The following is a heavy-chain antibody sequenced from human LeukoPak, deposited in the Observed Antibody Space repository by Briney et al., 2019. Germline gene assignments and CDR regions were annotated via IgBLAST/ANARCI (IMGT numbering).Heavy chain of an antibody. D-gene: IGHD4-23*01. Sequence: PGGSLRLSCAASGFTFSDYYMSWIRQAPGKGLEWVSYISSSGSTIYYADSVKGRFTISRDNARNSLYLQMNSLRAEDTAVYYCARDVTPNYGGNLETSFDYWGQGTLVTVSS. J-gene: IGHJ4*02. CDR2: ISSSGSTI. CDR1: GFTFSDYY. CDR3: ARDVTPNYGGNLETSFDY. V-gene: IGHV3-11*01.